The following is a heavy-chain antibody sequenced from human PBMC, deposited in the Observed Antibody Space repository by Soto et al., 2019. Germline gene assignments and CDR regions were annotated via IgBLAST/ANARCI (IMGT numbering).Heavy chain of an antibody. CDR3: AFGEESRYYYYGMDV. D-gene: IGHD3-10*01. CDR2: ISGSSSTI. Sequence: GGSLRLSWAASGLTFSSYSMNWVRQAPGKRLEWVSYISGSSSTIYYADSVKGRFTISRDNAKNSLYLQMNSLRAEDTAVYYCAFGEESRYYYYGMDVWGQGTTVTVSS. V-gene: IGHV3-48*01. CDR1: GLTFSSYS. J-gene: IGHJ6*02.